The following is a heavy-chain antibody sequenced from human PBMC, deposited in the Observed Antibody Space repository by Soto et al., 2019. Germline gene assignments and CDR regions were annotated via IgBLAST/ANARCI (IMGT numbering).Heavy chain of an antibody. V-gene: IGHV4-59*01. Sequence: SETLSLTCTVSGGSISSYYWSWIRHPPGKGLEWIGYIYYSGSTNYNPSLKSRVTISVDTSKNQFSLKLSSVTAADTAVYYCARNYGLGAFDIWGQGTMVTVS. D-gene: IGHD3-10*01. CDR1: GGSISSYY. CDR3: ARNYGLGAFDI. CDR2: IYYSGST. J-gene: IGHJ3*02.